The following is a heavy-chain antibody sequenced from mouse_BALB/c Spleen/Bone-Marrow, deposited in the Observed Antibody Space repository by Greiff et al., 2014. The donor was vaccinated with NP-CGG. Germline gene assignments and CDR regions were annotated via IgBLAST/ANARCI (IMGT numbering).Heavy chain of an antibody. Sequence: VQLKESGGGLVQPGGSRKLSCAASGFTFSSFGMHWVRQAPEKGLEWVAYISSGSSTIYYADTVKGRFTISRDNPKNTLFLQMTSLRSEDTAMYYCARSLITTATYYFDYWGQGTTLTVPS. D-gene: IGHD1-2*01. CDR3: ARSLITTATYYFDY. CDR1: GFTFSSFG. J-gene: IGHJ2*01. CDR2: ISSGSSTI. V-gene: IGHV5-17*02.